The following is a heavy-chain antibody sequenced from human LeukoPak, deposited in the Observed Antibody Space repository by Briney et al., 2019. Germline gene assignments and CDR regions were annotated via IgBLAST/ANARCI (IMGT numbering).Heavy chain of an antibody. J-gene: IGHJ3*02. Sequence: PGGSLRLSCAASGFTFSSFSMNWVRQAPGKGLEWVSYISSSSSTIYXADSVXGRFTISRDNAKNSLYLQMNSLRAEDTAVYYCARAATRGRGAFDIWGQGTMVTVSS. CDR1: GFTFSSFS. V-gene: IGHV3-48*04. CDR3: ARAATRGRGAFDI. CDR2: ISSSSSTI. D-gene: IGHD3-10*01.